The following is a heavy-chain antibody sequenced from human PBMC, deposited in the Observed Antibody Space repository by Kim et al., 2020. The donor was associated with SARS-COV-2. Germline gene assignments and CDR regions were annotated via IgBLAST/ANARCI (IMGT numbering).Heavy chain of an antibody. D-gene: IGHD3-10*01. Sequence: LETLSLTCTVSGGSISSTSYYWCWVRQPPGKGLEWIGNMYYSGSTYYNPSLKSRVTISVDTSKNQMSLKVTSVTAADTAVYYCASNRGSGSQYFQHWGQGTLVTVSS. V-gene: IGHV4-39*07. J-gene: IGHJ1*01. CDR2: MYYSGST. CDR1: GGSISSTSYY. CDR3: ASNRGSGSQYFQH.